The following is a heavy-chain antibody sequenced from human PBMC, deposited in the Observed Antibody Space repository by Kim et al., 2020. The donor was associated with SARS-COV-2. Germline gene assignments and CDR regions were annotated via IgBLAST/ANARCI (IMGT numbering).Heavy chain of an antibody. J-gene: IGHJ6*02. CDR2: MNPNSGNT. CDR3: ARGFGQQLYYYYYGMDV. D-gene: IGHD6-13*01. Sequence: ASVKVSCKASGYTFTSYDINWVRQATGQGLEWMGWMNPNSGNTGYAQKFQGRVTMTRNTSISTAYMELSSLRSEDTAVYYCARGFGQQLYYYYYGMDVWGQGTTVTVSS. CDR1: GYTFTSYD. V-gene: IGHV1-8*01.